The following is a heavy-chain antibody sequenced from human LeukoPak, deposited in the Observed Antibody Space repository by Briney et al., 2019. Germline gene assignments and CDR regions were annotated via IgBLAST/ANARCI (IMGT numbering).Heavy chain of an antibody. CDR2: IGIRGDT. Sequence: QTGGSLRLSCAASGFTFIDYDMHWVRQVIGKGLEWVSAIGIRGDTHYSGSVKGRFTISRENVESSLYLQMNSLRAEDTAVYYCARGGIQVSGIDEFDYWGQGTLVTVSS. CDR3: ARGGIQVSGIDEFDY. V-gene: IGHV3-13*01. CDR1: GFTFIDYD. D-gene: IGHD6-19*01. J-gene: IGHJ4*02.